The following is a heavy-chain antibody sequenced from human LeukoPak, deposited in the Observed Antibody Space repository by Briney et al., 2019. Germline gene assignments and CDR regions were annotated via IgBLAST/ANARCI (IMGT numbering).Heavy chain of an antibody. Sequence: SETLSLTCTVSGGSISSGDYYWSWIRQPPGKGLEWIGYIYYSGSTNYNPSLKSRVTISVDTSKNQFSLKLSSVTAADTAVYYCARAQMATNPFDYWGQGTLVTVSS. CDR1: GGSISSGDYY. V-gene: IGHV4-61*08. CDR3: ARAQMATNPFDY. J-gene: IGHJ4*02. CDR2: IYYSGST. D-gene: IGHD5-24*01.